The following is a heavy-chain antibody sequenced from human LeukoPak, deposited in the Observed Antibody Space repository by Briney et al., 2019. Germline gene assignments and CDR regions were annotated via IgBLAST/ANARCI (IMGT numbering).Heavy chain of an antibody. V-gene: IGHV7-4-1*02. CDR3: ARVGSSGDSDAFDV. CDR1: GYTFSRYA. Sequence: ASVKVSCKASGYTFSRYAMNWVRQAPGQGLEFMGWISTNTGNPTYALDFTGRFVFSLDTSVTTAYLQITSLKPEDTAVYYCARVGSSGDSDAFDVWGQGTMVTVSS. J-gene: IGHJ3*01. D-gene: IGHD3-22*01. CDR2: ISTNTGNP.